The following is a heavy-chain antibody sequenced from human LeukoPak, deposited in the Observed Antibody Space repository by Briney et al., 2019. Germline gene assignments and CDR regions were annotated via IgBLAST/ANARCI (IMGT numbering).Heavy chain of an antibody. CDR3: ARDNHSGSWSWFDP. CDR2: ISAYSGHT. J-gene: IGHJ5*02. Sequence: ASVKVSCKASVYTFTNYGISWVRQAPGQGPEWMGWISAYSGHTNYAQKIQGRVTMTTDTSTSTAYMELRSLRSDDTAVYYCARDNHSGSWSWFDPWGQGTLVSVSS. D-gene: IGHD6-13*01. V-gene: IGHV1-18*01. CDR1: VYTFTNYG.